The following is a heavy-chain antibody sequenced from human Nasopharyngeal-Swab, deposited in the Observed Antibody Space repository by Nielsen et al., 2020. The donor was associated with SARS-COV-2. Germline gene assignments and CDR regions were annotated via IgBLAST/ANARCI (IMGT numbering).Heavy chain of an antibody. V-gene: IGHV1-3*01. Sequence: ASVKVSCKASGYTFTSYAMHWVRQAPGQRLEWMGWINAGNGNTKYSQKFQGRVTITRDTSASTAYMELSSLRSEDTAVYYCARAKDGGKGLYFDYWGQGTLVTVSS. CDR2: INAGNGNT. J-gene: IGHJ4*02. D-gene: IGHD4-23*01. CDR3: ARAKDGGKGLYFDY. CDR1: GYTFTSYA.